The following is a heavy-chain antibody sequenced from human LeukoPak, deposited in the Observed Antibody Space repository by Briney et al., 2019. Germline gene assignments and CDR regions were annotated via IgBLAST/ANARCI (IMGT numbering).Heavy chain of an antibody. J-gene: IGHJ2*01. CDR1: GGSISSYY. Sequence: SETLSLTCTVSGGSISSYYWSWIRQPAGKGLEWIGRIYTSGSTNYNPSLKSRVTMSVDTSKNQFSLKLSSVTAADTAMYYCARGYYDSSGYLYWYFDLWGRGTLVTVSS. CDR2: IYTSGST. CDR3: ARGYYDSSGYLYWYFDL. D-gene: IGHD3-22*01. V-gene: IGHV4-4*07.